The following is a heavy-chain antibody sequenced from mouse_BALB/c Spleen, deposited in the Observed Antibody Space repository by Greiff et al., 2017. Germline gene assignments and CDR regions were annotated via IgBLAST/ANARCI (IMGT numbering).Heavy chain of an antibody. Sequence: DVKLVESGGGLVKPGGSLKLSCAASGFTFSDYYMYWVRQTPEKRLEWVATISDGGSYTYYPDSVKGRFTISRDNAKNNLYLQMSSLKSEDTAMYYCARKNDGYYYAMDYWGQGTSVTVSS. V-gene: IGHV5-4*02. J-gene: IGHJ4*01. CDR2: ISDGGSYT. CDR1: GFTFSDYY. D-gene: IGHD1-2*01. CDR3: ARKNDGYYYAMDY.